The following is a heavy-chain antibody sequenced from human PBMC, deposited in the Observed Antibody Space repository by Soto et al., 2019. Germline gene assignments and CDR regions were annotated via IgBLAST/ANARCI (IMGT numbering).Heavy chain of an antibody. D-gene: IGHD3-3*01. CDR2: IYYSGST. Sequence: KASETLSLTCTVSGGSISSYYWSWIRQPPGKGLEWIGHIYYSGSTNYNPSLKSRVTISVDTSKNQFSLKLSSVTAADTAVYYCARSSFTIFGVASFDYWGQGTLVTVSS. J-gene: IGHJ4*02. CDR3: ARSSFTIFGVASFDY. CDR1: GGSISSYY. V-gene: IGHV4-59*01.